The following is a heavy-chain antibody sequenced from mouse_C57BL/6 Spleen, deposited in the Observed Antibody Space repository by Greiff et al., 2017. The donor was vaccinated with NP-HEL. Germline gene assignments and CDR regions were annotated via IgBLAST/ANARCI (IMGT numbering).Heavy chain of an antibody. V-gene: IGHV1-18*01. CDR1: GYTFTDYN. D-gene: IGHD1-1*01. J-gene: IGHJ1*03. CDR2: INPNNGGT. CDR3: ARATVVAKDWYFDV. Sequence: EVQLQQSGPELVKPGASVKIPCKASGYTFTDYNMDWVKQSHGKSLEWIGDINPNNGGTIYNQKFKGKATLTVDKSSSTAYMELRSLTSEDTAVYYCARATVVAKDWYFDVWGTGTTVTVSS.